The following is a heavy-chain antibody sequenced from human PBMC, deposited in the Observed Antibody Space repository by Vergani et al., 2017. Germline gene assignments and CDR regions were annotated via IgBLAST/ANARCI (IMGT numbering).Heavy chain of an antibody. J-gene: IGHJ4*02. CDR3: ARDNHYGSGSYSFDY. CDR1: GFTFSHYS. CDR2: ISGNNDDV. D-gene: IGHD3-10*01. Sequence: EVQMVESGGGLVKPGGSLRLSCVASGFTFSHYSMNWVRQAPGKGLEWVSSISGNNDDVYYADSVKGRFTISRDNAKNSLYLQMNSLRAEDTAVYYCARDNHYGSGSYSFDYWGQGTLVTVSS. V-gene: IGHV3-21*01.